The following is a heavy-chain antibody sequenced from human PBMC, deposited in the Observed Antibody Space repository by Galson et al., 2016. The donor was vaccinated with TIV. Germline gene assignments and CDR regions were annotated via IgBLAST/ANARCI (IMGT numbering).Heavy chain of an antibody. Sequence: CAISGDSVSSNSAAWNWLRQSPSRGLEWLGRTFYRSKWYSDYAPSVKSRITINPDTSKNQFSLQLTSVTPEDAAVYYCARGAPSVFGVIMTLDYWGQGTLVTVSS. CDR1: GDSVSSNSAA. CDR2: TFYRSKWYS. D-gene: IGHD3-3*01. CDR3: ARGAPSVFGVIMTLDY. V-gene: IGHV6-1*01. J-gene: IGHJ4*02.